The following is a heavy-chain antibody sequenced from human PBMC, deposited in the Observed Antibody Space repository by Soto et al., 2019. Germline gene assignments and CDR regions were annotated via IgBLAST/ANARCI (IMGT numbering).Heavy chain of an antibody. J-gene: IGHJ5*02. Sequence: SETLSLTCTVSGGSISSYYWSWIRQPPGKGLQWIGYIHYSGTTNYNPSLRSRVTISVDTSKNQFSLKLRSVTAADTAVYYCARANGSSSWDNWFDPWVQGTLVTVSA. CDR3: ARANGSSSWDNWFDP. CDR1: GGSISSYY. CDR2: IHYSGTT. D-gene: IGHD6-6*01. V-gene: IGHV4-59*13.